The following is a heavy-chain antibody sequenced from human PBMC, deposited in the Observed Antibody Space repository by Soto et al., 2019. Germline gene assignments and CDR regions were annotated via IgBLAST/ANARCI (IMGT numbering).Heavy chain of an antibody. Sequence: QVQLQESGPGLVKPSETLSLTCTFSGGSISSYYWSWIRQPPGKGLEWVGYIYYSGSTNYNPSLKSRVTISVDTTKNQCSLKLSSVTAADTAVYYCARGYGDYVLDYWGQGTLVTVSS. V-gene: IGHV4-59*01. CDR1: GGSISSYY. D-gene: IGHD4-17*01. J-gene: IGHJ4*02. CDR3: ARGYGDYVLDY. CDR2: IYYSGST.